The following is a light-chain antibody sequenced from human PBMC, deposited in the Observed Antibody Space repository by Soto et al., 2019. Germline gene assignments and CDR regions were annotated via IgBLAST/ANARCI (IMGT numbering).Light chain of an antibody. Sequence: DIQMTQSPSTLSASVGDRVTITCRASQSINSWLAWYQQKPGKAPKLLIYQASTLESGVPPRFSGSGSGTEFTLTISSLQPDDFATYYCQQYNTYSRTFGQGTKVDVK. V-gene: IGKV1-5*03. CDR1: QSINSW. J-gene: IGKJ1*01. CDR3: QQYNTYSRT. CDR2: QAS.